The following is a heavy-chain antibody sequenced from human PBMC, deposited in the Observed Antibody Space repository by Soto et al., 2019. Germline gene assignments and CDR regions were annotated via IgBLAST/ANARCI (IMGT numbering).Heavy chain of an antibody. Sequence: GSLRLSCSASGFTFSSYAMHWVRQAPGKGLEWVAFISYDGSHKYSADSVKGRFTISRDHSKNTLYLQMNSLRAEDTAVYFCAKDFGIVPYYYVMDVWGQGTTVTVSS. CDR1: GFTFSSYA. CDR3: AKDFGIVPYYYVMDV. CDR2: ISYDGSHK. V-gene: IGHV3-30*18. J-gene: IGHJ6*02. D-gene: IGHD1-26*01.